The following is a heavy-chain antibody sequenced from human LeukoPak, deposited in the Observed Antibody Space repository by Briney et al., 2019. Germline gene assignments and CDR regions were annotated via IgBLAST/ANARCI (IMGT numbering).Heavy chain of an antibody. CDR2: IYSGRST. CDR3: AKGYQPLLSAIDY. J-gene: IGHJ4*02. V-gene: IGHV3-53*04. D-gene: IGHD2-2*01. Sequence: GGSLRLSCAASGFTVSSNYMSWVRQAPGKGLEWVSVIYSGRSTYYADSVKGRFTISRHNSKNTLYLQMNSLRAEDTAVYYCAKGYQPLLSAIDYWGQGTLVTVSS. CDR1: GFTVSSNY.